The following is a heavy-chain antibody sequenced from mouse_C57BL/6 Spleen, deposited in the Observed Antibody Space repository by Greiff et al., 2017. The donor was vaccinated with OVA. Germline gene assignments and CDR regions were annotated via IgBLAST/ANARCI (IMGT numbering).Heavy chain of an antibody. CDR3: AREGDYSNSWFAY. V-gene: IGHV5-4*01. CDR1: GFTFSSYA. CDR2: ISDGGSYT. Sequence: DVKLVESGGGLVKPGGSLKLSCAASGFTFSSYAMSWVRQTPEKRLEWVATISDGGSYTYYPDNVKGRFTISRDNAKNNLYLQMSHLKSEDTAMYYCAREGDYSNSWFAYWGQGTLVTVSA. J-gene: IGHJ3*01. D-gene: IGHD2-5*01.